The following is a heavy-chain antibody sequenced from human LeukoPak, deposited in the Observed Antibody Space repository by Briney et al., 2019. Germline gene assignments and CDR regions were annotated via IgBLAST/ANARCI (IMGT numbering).Heavy chain of an antibody. CDR3: ASQKDYDSWSGYPKSYYFDY. CDR2: IYHSGST. V-gene: IGHV4-38-2*01. J-gene: IGHJ4*02. CDR1: GYSISSGYY. D-gene: IGHD3-3*01. Sequence: SETLSLTCAVSGYSISSGYYWGWIRQPPGKGLEWIGSIYHSGSTYYNPSLKSRVTISVDTSKNQFSLKLSSVTAADTAVYYCASQKDYDSWSGYPKSYYFDYWGQGTLVTVSS.